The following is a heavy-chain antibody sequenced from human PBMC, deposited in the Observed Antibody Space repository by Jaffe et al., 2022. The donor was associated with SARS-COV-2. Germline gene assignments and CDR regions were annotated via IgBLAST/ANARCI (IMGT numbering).Heavy chain of an antibody. CDR3: TRNFDWAFDI. CDR2: IRTKGNNYAT. V-gene: IGHV3-73*01. Sequence: EVQLVESGGGLVQPGGSLKLSCAASGFTFSGSSMHWVRQASGKGLEWVGRIRTKGNNYATSYAASVQGRFTVSRDDSENTAYLQMNSLKTEDTAVYYCTRNFDWAFDIWGPGTMVTVSS. CDR1: GFTFSGSS. J-gene: IGHJ3*02. D-gene: IGHD3-9*01.